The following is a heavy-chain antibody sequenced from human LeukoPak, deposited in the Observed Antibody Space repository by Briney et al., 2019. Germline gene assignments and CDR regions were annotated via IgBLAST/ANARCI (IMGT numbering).Heavy chain of an antibody. Sequence: GGSLRLSCAASGFTFSSYAMSWVRQAPGKGLEWVSAISGSGGSTYYADSVKGRFTISRDNSKNTLYLQMNSLRAEDTAVYYCARPRSIAVAGTGWDYWGQGTLVTVSS. D-gene: IGHD6-19*01. CDR2: ISGSGGST. CDR3: ARPRSIAVAGTGWDY. J-gene: IGHJ4*02. V-gene: IGHV3-23*01. CDR1: GFTFSSYA.